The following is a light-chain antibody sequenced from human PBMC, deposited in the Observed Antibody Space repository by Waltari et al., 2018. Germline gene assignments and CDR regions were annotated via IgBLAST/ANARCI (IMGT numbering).Light chain of an antibody. J-gene: IGLJ2*01. CDR1: KLGDKY. CDR3: QAWDSSTEVV. Sequence: SYELTQPPSVSVSPGQKASITCPGDKLGDKYACWYQQKPGQSPVLVIYQDSKRPSGIPERFSGSNSGNTATLTISGTQAMDEADYYCQAWDSSTEVVFGGGTKLTVL. V-gene: IGLV3-1*01. CDR2: QDS.